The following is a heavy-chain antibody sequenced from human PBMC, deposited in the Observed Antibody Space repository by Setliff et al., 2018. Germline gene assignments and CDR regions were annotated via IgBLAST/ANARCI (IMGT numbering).Heavy chain of an antibody. Sequence: ASVKVSCKSSGYTFTSYGVSWVRQAPGQGLEWMGWVNPYNGDTKNAQKFQGRVAMTTDTSTATVFIELRSLRSDDTAVYYCVRDPWPTGYYSSGSYYSDYWGQGTLVTVSS. CDR2: VNPYNGDT. D-gene: IGHD3-10*01. J-gene: IGHJ4*02. V-gene: IGHV1-18*01. CDR1: GYTFTSYG. CDR3: VRDPWPTGYYSSGSYYSDY.